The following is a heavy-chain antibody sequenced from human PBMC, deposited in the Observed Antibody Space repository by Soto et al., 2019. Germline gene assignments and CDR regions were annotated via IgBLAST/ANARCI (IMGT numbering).Heavy chain of an antibody. D-gene: IGHD3-3*01. CDR3: ARIKIFGVVIGAYYYYGMDV. CDR2: IYYSGST. V-gene: IGHV4-39*01. Sequence: TSETLSLTCTVSGGSISSSSYYWGWIRQPPGKGLEWIGSIYYSGSTYYNPSLKSRVTISVDTSKNQFSLKLSSVTAADTAVYYCARIKIFGVVIGAYYYYGMDVWGQGTTVTVSS. CDR1: GGSISSSSYY. J-gene: IGHJ6*02.